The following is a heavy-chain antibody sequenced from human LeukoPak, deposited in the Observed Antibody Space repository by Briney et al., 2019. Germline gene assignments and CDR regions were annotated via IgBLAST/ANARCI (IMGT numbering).Heavy chain of an antibody. V-gene: IGHV3-48*01. D-gene: IGHD3-22*01. J-gene: IGHJ4*02. CDR1: GFTFSTYN. CDR3: ARDYFDSSGYYAVSY. CDR2: ISSSSTTI. Sequence: GGSLRLSCAASGFTFSTYNMNWVRQAPGKGLEGVSYISSSSTTIYNADSVKGRFTVSRDNAKNSLYLQMNSLRAEDTAVYYCARDYFDSSGYYAVSYWGQGTLVTVSS.